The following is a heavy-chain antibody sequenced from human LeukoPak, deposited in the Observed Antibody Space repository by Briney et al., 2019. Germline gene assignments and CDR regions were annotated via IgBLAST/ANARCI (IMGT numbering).Heavy chain of an antibody. D-gene: IGHD2-2*01. CDR1: GGSINTYH. V-gene: IGHV4-4*07. CDR3: AREPARVPHYYSDY. J-gene: IGHJ4*02. Sequence: SETLSLTCTVSGGSINTYHWSWIRLPAGKGLEWIGRLHTSGSGSATYNPSLKSRAIVSIDKSKDQFSLNLLSVTAADTAVYYCAREPARVPHYYSDYWGQGTLVTVSS. CDR2: LHTSGSGSA.